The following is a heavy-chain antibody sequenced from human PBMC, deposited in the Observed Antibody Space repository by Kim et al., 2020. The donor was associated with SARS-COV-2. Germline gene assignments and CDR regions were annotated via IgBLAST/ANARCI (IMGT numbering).Heavy chain of an antibody. Sequence: ASVKVSCKVSGYTLTELSMHWVRQAPGKGLEWMGGFDPEDGETIYAQKSQGRVTMTEDTSTDTAYMELSSLRSEDTAVYYCATDPRGSFLGGYWGQGTLVTVSS. D-gene: IGHD3-10*01. V-gene: IGHV1-24*01. CDR3: ATDPRGSFLGGY. CDR2: FDPEDGET. J-gene: IGHJ4*02. CDR1: GYTLTELS.